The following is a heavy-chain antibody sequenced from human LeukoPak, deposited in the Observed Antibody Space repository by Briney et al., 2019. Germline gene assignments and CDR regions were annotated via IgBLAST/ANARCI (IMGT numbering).Heavy chain of an antibody. D-gene: IGHD3-16*01. CDR1: GGSISSYY. CDR3: ANYGTRWPNWFDP. J-gene: IGHJ5*02. Sequence: PSETLSLTCTVSGGSISSYYWSWIRQPPGKGLEWIGDTHYSGSTKYNPSLKSRVTISVDRSKNTSVTAADTAVYYCANYGTRWPNWFDPWGQGILVTVSS. V-gene: IGHV4-59*01. CDR2: THYSGST.